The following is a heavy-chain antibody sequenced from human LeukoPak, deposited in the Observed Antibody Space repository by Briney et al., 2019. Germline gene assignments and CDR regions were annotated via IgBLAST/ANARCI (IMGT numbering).Heavy chain of an antibody. J-gene: IGHJ4*02. Sequence: SETLSLTCAVSGASINDFYWTWIRQPPGKGLEWIGYVYYGGSTNYNPSLKSRVSMSVDTSKNQFSLTLTSVTAADTAFYYCARGGIRGYSAFDNLDFWGLGTHVTVSS. V-gene: IGHV4-59*01. CDR3: ARGGIRGYSAFDNLDF. CDR1: GASINDFY. CDR2: VYYGGST. D-gene: IGHD5-12*01.